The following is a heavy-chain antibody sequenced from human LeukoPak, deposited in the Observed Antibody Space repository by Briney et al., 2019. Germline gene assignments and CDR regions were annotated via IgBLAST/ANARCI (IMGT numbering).Heavy chain of an antibody. Sequence: SETLSLTCAVSGGSLGGYYWSWIRQPPGKRLEWIGEVNHSGNTNYNPSLKSRVTISLDTSKNQFSLKLTSVTAADTAVYYCAREVVVVPAAAFDIWGQGTMVTVSS. CDR1: GGSLGGYY. J-gene: IGHJ3*02. CDR3: AREVVVVPAAAFDI. D-gene: IGHD2-2*01. V-gene: IGHV4-34*01. CDR2: VNHSGNT.